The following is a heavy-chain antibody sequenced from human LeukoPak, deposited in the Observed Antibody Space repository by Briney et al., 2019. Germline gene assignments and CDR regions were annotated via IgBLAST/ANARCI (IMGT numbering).Heavy chain of an antibody. D-gene: IGHD3-10*01. V-gene: IGHV3-30*04. CDR1: GFTFSSYP. J-gene: IGHJ4*02. CDR2: ISYDGRYK. CDR3: ARDGRSGSYYRIDY. Sequence: GGSLRLSCAVSGFTFSSYPMHWVRQAPGKGLEWVAVISYDGRYKNHADSVKGRFTISRDKSKNTLYLQMHSLRAEDTAVYYCARDGRSGSYYRIDYWGQGSLVTVSS.